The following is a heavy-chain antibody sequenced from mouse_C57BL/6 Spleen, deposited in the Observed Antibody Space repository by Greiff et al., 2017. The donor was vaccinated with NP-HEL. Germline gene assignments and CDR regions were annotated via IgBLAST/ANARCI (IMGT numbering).Heavy chain of an antibody. CDR1: GFTFSSYG. CDR3: ARTPAMDY. CDR2: ISSGGSYT. J-gene: IGHJ4*01. Sequence: EVKLMESGGDLVKPGGSLKLSCAASGFTFSSYGMSWVRQTPDKRLEWVATISSGGSYTYYPDSVKGRFTISRDNAKNTLYLQMSSLKSEDTAMYYCARTPAMDYWGQGTSVTVSS. V-gene: IGHV5-6*01.